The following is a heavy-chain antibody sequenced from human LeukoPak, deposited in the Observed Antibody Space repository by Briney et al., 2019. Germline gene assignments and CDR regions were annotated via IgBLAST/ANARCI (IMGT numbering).Heavy chain of an antibody. D-gene: IGHD2-2*01. CDR2: IYHSGST. V-gene: IGHV4-39*01. CDR3: ARHPQVVVVPAATFFDY. J-gene: IGHJ4*02. CDR1: GGSISSSNYY. Sequence: PSETLSLTCTVSGGSISSSNYYWGWLRQPPGKGLEWIGSIYHSGSTYYNPSLKSRVTISVDTSKNQFSLKLSSVTAADTAVYYCARHPQVVVVPAATFFDYWGQGTLVTVSS.